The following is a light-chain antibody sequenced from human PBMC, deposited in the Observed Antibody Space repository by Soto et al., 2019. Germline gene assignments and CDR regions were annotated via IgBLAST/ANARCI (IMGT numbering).Light chain of an antibody. Sequence: QSVLTQPPSASGTPGQRVTISCSGSSSNIGSNAVNWYQQLPVTAPNLLIYYNNQRPSGVPARFSGSKSGTSASLAISGLQSDDEADYFCAAWDDSLSGPVFGGGTKLTVL. CDR1: SSNIGSNA. CDR2: YNN. V-gene: IGLV1-44*01. J-gene: IGLJ2*01. CDR3: AAWDDSLSGPV.